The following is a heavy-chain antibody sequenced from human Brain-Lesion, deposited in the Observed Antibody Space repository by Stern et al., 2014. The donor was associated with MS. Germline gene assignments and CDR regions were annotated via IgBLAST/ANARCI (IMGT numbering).Heavy chain of an antibody. CDR3: ATLSPGAGGNYYRHFDY. D-gene: IGHD1-26*01. Sequence: MQLVESGAEVKKPGASVKVSCKVSGYTLTELSMHWVRQAPRKGLEWMGGFDPEDGETIYAQKFQGRVTMTGDTSTDTAYMELSSLRSEDTAVYYCATLSPGAGGNYYRHFDYWGQGTLVTVSS. J-gene: IGHJ4*02. CDR1: GYTLTELS. CDR2: FDPEDGET. V-gene: IGHV1-24*01.